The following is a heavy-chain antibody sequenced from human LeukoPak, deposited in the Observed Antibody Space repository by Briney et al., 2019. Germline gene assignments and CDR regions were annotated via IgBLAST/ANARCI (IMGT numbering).Heavy chain of an antibody. CDR3: AREVRYDILTGLRYYYYGMDV. V-gene: IGHV1-46*01. D-gene: IGHD3-9*01. CDR2: INPSGDST. J-gene: IGHJ6*02. Sequence: ASVKVSCKASGYTFTSYYMHWVRQAPGQGLEWMGIINPSGDSTSYAQKFQGRVTMTRDTSTSTVYMELSSLRSEDTAVYYCAREVRYDILTGLRYYYYGMDVWGQGTTVTVSS. CDR1: GYTFTSYY.